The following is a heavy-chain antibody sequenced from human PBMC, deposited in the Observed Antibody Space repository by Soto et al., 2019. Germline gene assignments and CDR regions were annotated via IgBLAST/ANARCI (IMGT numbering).Heavy chain of an antibody. J-gene: IGHJ6*02. V-gene: IGHV4-34*01. Sequence: PSETLSLTCAVYGGSFSGYYWSWIRQPPGKGLEWIGEINHSGSTNYNPSLKSRVTISVDTSKNQFSLKLSSVTAADTAVYYCAREAYGSGYYYYYYGMDVWGQGTTVTVS. CDR1: GGSFSGYY. CDR3: AREAYGSGYYYYYYGMDV. D-gene: IGHD3-10*01. CDR2: INHSGST.